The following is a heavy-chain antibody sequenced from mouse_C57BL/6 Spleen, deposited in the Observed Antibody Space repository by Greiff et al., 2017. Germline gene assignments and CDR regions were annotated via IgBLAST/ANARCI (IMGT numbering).Heavy chain of an antibody. V-gene: IGHV1-52*01. CDR3: ARGYYGSHWYFDV. D-gene: IGHD1-1*01. CDR2: IDPSDSDT. CDR1: GYTFTSYW. J-gene: IGHJ1*03. Sequence: QVQLQQPGAELVRPGSSVKLSCKASGYTFTSYWMHWVKQRPIQGLEWIGNIDPSDSDTHYNHKFKDKATLTVDKSSSTAYMQLSSLTSADSAVYYCARGYYGSHWYFDVWGTGTTVTVSS.